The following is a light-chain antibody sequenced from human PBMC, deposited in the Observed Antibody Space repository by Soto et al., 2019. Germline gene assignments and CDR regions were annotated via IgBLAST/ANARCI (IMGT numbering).Light chain of an antibody. V-gene: IGLV1-51*02. CDR2: ENN. CDR1: SSNVGNNY. J-gene: IGLJ2*01. CDR3: ETWDGSLTFVV. Sequence: QSVLTQPPSVSAAPGQKVTISCSGSSSNVGNNYVSWYQQLPGTAPKLLIYENNKRPSGIPDRFSGSKSGTSATLGISGLQTGDEADYYCETWDGSLTFVVFGGGTKVTVL.